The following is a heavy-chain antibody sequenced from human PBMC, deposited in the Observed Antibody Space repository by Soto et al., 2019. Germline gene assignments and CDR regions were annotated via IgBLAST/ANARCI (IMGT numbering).Heavy chain of an antibody. CDR1: GGSISSGGYS. Sequence: TLSLTCAVSGGSISSGGYSGSWIRQPPGKGLEWIGYIYHSGSTYYNPSLKSRVTISVDRSKNQFSLKLSSVTAADTAVYYCARGYYYDSSGPISFDYWGQGTLVTVSS. J-gene: IGHJ4*02. CDR2: IYHSGST. V-gene: IGHV4-30-2*01. D-gene: IGHD3-22*01. CDR3: ARGYYYDSSGPISFDY.